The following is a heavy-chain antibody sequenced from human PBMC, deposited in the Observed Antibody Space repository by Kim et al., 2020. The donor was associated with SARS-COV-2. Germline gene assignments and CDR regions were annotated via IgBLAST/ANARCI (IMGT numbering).Heavy chain of an antibody. Sequence: GGSLRLSCAASGFSFSSYPMSWVRQVPGKGLEWVSGISTSGARTYYADSVKGRFTISRDNSRDTLYLQMDSLRVEDTAVYYCAKVLSYLYYFDCLGQVTLVTVYS. CDR2: ISTSGART. CDR3: AKVLSYLYYFDC. CDR1: GFSFSSYP. V-gene: IGHV3-23*01. J-gene: IGHJ4*02. D-gene: IGHD1-26*01.